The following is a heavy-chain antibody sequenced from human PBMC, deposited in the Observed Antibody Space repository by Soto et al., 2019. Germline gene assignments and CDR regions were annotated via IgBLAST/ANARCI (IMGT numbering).Heavy chain of an antibody. Sequence: PSQTLSLTCAISGDSVSTNSATWDWIRQSPSRGLEWLGRTYYRSKWYNDYAVSVKGRITINPDTSNNQFSLQLNSVTPDDTAVYYCARDGGIALTTFDFWGQGSLVTVSS. J-gene: IGHJ4*02. CDR3: ARDGGIALTTFDF. V-gene: IGHV6-1*01. CDR1: GDSVSTNSAT. D-gene: IGHD4-17*01. CDR2: TYYRSKWYN.